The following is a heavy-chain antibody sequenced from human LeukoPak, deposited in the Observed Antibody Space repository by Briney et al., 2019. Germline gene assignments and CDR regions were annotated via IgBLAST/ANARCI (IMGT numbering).Heavy chain of an antibody. CDR1: GITFSGYS. Sequence: PGGSLRLSCVVSGITFSGYSMIWVRQAPGKGLEWLSFMTTSGNTIFYAESVKDRFTISRDSAKKSLYLQMNSLRDEDTAVYYCARVGGATAVTMYFEYWGQGTLVTVSS. V-gene: IGHV3-48*02. J-gene: IGHJ4*02. CDR2: MTTSGNTI. D-gene: IGHD1-26*01. CDR3: ARVGGATAVTMYFEY.